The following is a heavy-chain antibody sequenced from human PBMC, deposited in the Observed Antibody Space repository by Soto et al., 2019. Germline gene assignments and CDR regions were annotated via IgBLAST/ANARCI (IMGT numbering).Heavy chain of an antibody. CDR3: GSVGYCSSTNCLFYYYHYGMDV. Sequence: SVKVSCKASGGTFSSHAISWVRQAPGRGLEWMGGIIPIFGTTNYAQNFRARVTITADESTSTAYTELSSLTSEDTAVYYCGSVGYCSSTNCLFYYYHYGMDVWGQGTTVTAP. J-gene: IGHJ6*02. D-gene: IGHD2-2*03. CDR1: GGTFSSHA. CDR2: IIPIFGTT. V-gene: IGHV1-69*13.